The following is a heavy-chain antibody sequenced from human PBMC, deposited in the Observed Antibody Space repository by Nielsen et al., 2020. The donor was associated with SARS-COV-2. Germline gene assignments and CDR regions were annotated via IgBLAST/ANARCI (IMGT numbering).Heavy chain of an antibody. CDR1: GFTFSSLW. CDR3: ARDWSRAFDV. CDR2: IKPDGSEK. V-gene: IGHV3-7*01. J-gene: IGHJ3*01. Sequence: GESLKISCAASGFTFSSLWMSCVRQVPGKGLEWFADIKPDGSEKFYVDSVKGRFTISRDNAKNSMSLQMNSLRVEDTAVYYCARDWSRAFDVWGQGTIVTVSS.